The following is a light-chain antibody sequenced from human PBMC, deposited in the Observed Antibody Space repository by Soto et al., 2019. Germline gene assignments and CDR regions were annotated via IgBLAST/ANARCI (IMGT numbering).Light chain of an antibody. J-gene: IGLJ2*01. CDR2: SNN. V-gene: IGLV1-40*01. Sequence: QAVVTQPPSVSGAPGQRVTISCTGSSSNIGAGHAVHWYQQLPVTAPKLLIHSNNNRPSGVPDRFSGSKSGTSASLAIAGLQADDEADYYCQSYVPTLRTALFGGGTQLTVL. CDR1: SSNIGAGHA. CDR3: QSYVPTLRTAL.